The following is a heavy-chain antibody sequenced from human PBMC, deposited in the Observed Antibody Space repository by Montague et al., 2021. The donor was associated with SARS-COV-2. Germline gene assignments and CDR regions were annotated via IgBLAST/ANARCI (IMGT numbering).Heavy chain of an antibody. J-gene: IGHJ3*02. CDR2: IYYSGST. Sequence: SETLSLTCTVSGGSISSYCWSWIRQPPGKGLEWIGYIYYSGSTNYNPSLKSRVTISVDTSKNQFSLKLSPVTVADTAVYYCARGSGWMGNAFDIWGQGTMVTVSS. CDR1: GGSISSYC. V-gene: IGHV4-59*01. D-gene: IGHD6-19*01. CDR3: ARGSGWMGNAFDI.